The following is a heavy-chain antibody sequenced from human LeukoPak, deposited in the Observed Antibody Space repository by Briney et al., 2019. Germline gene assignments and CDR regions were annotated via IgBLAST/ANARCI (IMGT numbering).Heavy chain of an antibody. Sequence: ASVKVSCKASGYTFTSYYMHWVRQAPGQGFEWMGIINPSGGSTSYAQKFQGRVTMTRDMSTSTVYMELSSLRSEDTAVYYCARDLIVLKRPQTYYYDSSGYSTRGGLHAFDIWGQGTMVTVSS. V-gene: IGHV1-46*01. CDR3: ARDLIVLKRPQTYYYDSSGYSTRGGLHAFDI. CDR1: GYTFTSYY. CDR2: INPSGGST. D-gene: IGHD3-22*01. J-gene: IGHJ3*02.